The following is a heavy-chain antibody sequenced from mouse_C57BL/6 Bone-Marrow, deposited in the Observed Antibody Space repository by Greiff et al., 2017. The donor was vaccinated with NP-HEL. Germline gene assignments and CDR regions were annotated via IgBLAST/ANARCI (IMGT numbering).Heavy chain of an antibody. D-gene: IGHD1-1*01. CDR3: ARISYYYGSSSSWFAY. J-gene: IGHJ3*01. Sequence: QVTLKESGPGILQPSQTLSLTCSFSGFSLSTFGMGVGWIRQPSGKGLEWLAHIWWDDDKYYNPALKSRLTISKDTSKNQVFLKIANVDTADTATYYCARISYYYGSSSSWFAYWGQGTLVTVSA. CDR1: GFSLSTFGMG. V-gene: IGHV8-8*01. CDR2: IWWDDDK.